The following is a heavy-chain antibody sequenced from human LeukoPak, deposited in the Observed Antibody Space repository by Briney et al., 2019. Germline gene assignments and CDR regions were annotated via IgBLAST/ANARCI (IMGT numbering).Heavy chain of an antibody. Sequence: GGSLRLSCTTSGFTFNDYYMSWIRLAPGKGLEWISYISFSGSSIYYADSVKGRFTISRNTAKNSLYLQMDSLRADDTAVYYCARHGRRGIAESSLDYWGQGTLVTVSS. CDR2: ISFSGSSI. J-gene: IGHJ4*02. D-gene: IGHD6-13*01. CDR3: ARHGRRGIAESSLDY. CDR1: GFTFNDYY. V-gene: IGHV3-11*01.